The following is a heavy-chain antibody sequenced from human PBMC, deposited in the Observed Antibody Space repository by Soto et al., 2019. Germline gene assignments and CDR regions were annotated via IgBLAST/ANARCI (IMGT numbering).Heavy chain of an antibody. V-gene: IGHV1-69*13. CDR2: IVPVFGRP. Sequence: GASVKVSCKASGGSFSNFGISWVRQAPGQGLEWMGGIVPVFGRPNYAQRFRGRLTITADESTSTGYMELISLISDDTAVYYCAREGSGYNFWGQGTQVTVSS. CDR3: AREGSGYNF. CDR1: GGSFSNFG. D-gene: IGHD5-12*01. J-gene: IGHJ4*02.